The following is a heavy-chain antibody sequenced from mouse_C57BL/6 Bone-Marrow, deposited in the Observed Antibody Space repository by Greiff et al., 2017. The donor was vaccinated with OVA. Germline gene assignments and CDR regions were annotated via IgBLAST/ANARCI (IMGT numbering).Heavy chain of an antibody. J-gene: IGHJ2*01. CDR1: GFTFSSYG. CDR2: ISSGGSYT. Sequence: EVQLVESGGDLVKPGGSLKLSCAASGFTFSSYGMSWVRQTPDKRLEWVATISSGGSYTYYPDSVKGRFTISRDNAKNTLYLQMSRLKTEDTAMYYCARRVFDYWGQGTTLTVSS. CDR3: ARRVFDY. V-gene: IGHV5-6*01.